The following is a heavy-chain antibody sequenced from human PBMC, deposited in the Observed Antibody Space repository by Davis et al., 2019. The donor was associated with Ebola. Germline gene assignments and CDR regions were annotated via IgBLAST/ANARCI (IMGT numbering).Heavy chain of an antibody. Sequence: GESLKISCAASGFTVSSNYMSWVRQAPGKGLEWVSFIYGVGSTYYADSVKGRFTISRDNSKNTLYLQMNSLRAEDTAVYYCARADNWNDDYFDYWGQGTLVTVSS. J-gene: IGHJ4*02. CDR1: GFTVSSNY. V-gene: IGHV3-53*01. D-gene: IGHD1-1*01. CDR2: IYGVGST. CDR3: ARADNWNDDYFDY.